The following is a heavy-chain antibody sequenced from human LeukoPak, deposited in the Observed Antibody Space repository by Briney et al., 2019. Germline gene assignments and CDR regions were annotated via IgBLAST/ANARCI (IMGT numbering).Heavy chain of an antibody. J-gene: IGHJ6*02. CDR3: ARDPGYSFYRYYYYGMDV. Sequence: GGSLRLSCAASGFTFSSYAMHWVRQAPGKGLEWVAVISYDGSNKYYADSVKGRFTISRDNSKNTLYLQMDSLRAEDTAVYYCARDPGYSFYRYYYYGMDVWGQGTTVTVSS. CDR2: ISYDGSNK. V-gene: IGHV3-30-3*01. CDR1: GFTFSSYA. D-gene: IGHD5-18*01.